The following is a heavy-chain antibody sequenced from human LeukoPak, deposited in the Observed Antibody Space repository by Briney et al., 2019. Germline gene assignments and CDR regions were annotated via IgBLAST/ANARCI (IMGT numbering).Heavy chain of an antibody. D-gene: IGHD3-10*01. CDR3: ARQAPLMRFGGNAFDI. CDR1: GGSISSYY. V-gene: IGHV4-59*08. J-gene: IGHJ3*02. Sequence: SETLSLTCTVSGGSISSYYWSWIRQPPGKGLEWIGYIYYSGSTNYNPSLKSRVTISVDTSKNQFSLKLSSVTAADTAVYYCARQAPLMRFGGNAFDIWGQGTMVTVSS. CDR2: IYYSGST.